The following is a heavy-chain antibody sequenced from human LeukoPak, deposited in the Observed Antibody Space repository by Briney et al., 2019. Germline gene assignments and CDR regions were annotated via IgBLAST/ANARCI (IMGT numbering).Heavy chain of an antibody. CDR3: ARSPGYCSSTSCYRNNWFDP. CDR2: MNPNSGNT. CDR1: GYTFTSYD. D-gene: IGHD2-2*01. Sequence: GASVKVSCKASGYTFTSYDINWVRQATGQGLEWMGWMNPNSGNTGYARKFQGRVTMTRNTSISTAYMELSSLRSEDTAVYYCARSPGYCSSTSCYRNNWFDPWGQGTLVTVSS. J-gene: IGHJ5*02. V-gene: IGHV1-8*01.